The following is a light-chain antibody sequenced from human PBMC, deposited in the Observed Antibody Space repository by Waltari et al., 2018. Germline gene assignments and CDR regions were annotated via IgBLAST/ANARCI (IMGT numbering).Light chain of an antibody. CDR2: DKN. CDR1: GLRSYY. V-gene: IGLV3-19*01. CDR3: HSRDASGVGGS. J-gene: IGLJ2*01. Sequence: SSELTQAPAVSVAMGPTVTITCQGNGLRSYYSSWYHKRPGQAPILIMYDKNNRPSGVPDRFSGSNSDNTASLTITGAQAEDEASYYCHSRDASGVGGSFGGGTKLTVL.